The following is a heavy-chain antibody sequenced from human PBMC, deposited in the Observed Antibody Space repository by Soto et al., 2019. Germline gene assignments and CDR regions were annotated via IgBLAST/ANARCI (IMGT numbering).Heavy chain of an antibody. V-gene: IGHV3-23*01. CDR3: AKDGNWLDVYFDV. J-gene: IGHJ4*02. CDR1: GIEFSDYA. CDR2: SSASGRSR. D-gene: IGHD6-19*01. Sequence: GGSLRLSCVASGIEFSDYAMSWVRQAPGKGLEWVSISSASGRSRYHADSVRGRFTISRDNSKNTLYLHMTDLRAEDTAEYYCAKDGNWLDVYFDVWGQGTPVTVSS.